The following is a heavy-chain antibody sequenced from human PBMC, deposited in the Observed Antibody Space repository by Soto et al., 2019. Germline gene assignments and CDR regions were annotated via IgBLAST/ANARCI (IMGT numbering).Heavy chain of an antibody. CDR1: GYTFTGYY. CDR3: ARGVGAQASLLYFDWLATHHDAFDI. CDR2: INPNSGGT. D-gene: IGHD3-9*01. Sequence: ASVKVSCKASGYTFTGYYMHWVRQAPGQGLEWMGWINPNSGGTNYAQKFQGWVTMTRDTSISTAYMELSRLRSDDTAVYYCARGVGAQASLLYFDWLATHHDAFDIWGQGTMVTVSS. J-gene: IGHJ3*02. V-gene: IGHV1-2*04.